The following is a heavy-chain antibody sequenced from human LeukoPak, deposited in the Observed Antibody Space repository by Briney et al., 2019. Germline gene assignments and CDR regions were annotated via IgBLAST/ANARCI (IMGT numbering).Heavy chain of an antibody. CDR2: IRYDGSNK. J-gene: IGHJ4*02. V-gene: IGHV3-30*02. CDR1: GFTFSSYG. Sequence: GGTLRLSCAASGFTFSSYGMHWVRQAPGKGLEWVAFIRYDGSNKYYTDSVKGRFTISRDNSKNTLYLQMNSLRAEDTAVYYCAKDHPPYQLLYRELDYWGQGTLVTVSS. CDR3: AKDHPPYQLLYRELDY. D-gene: IGHD2-2*02.